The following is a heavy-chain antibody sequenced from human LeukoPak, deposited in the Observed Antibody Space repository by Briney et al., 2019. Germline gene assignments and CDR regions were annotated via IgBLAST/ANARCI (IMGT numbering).Heavy chain of an antibody. CDR3: ARHQGAPRFGELFDF. J-gene: IGHJ4*02. CDR2: IFYSGNT. V-gene: IGHV4-39*01. CDR1: GGSISSDNYY. Sequence: SGTLSLTCTVSGGSISSDNYYWGWIRQPPGKGLEWIGSIFYSGNTYYNPSLKSRVAISVDTSKNLFSLKLTSLTAADTAVYYCARHQGAPRFGELFDFWGQGTLVTVSS. D-gene: IGHD3-10*01.